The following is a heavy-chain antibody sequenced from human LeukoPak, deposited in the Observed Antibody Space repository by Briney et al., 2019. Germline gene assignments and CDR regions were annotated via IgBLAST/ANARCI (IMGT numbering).Heavy chain of an antibody. D-gene: IGHD5-12*01. CDR1: GYSFTEFD. CDR3: AGGWEPYDYWFDP. V-gene: IGHV1-8*01. CDR2: MNPQSGNT. Sequence: ASVKISCKASGYSFTEFDINWVRQASGQGLEWMGWMNPQSGNTDYAQKFQGRVTMTRNNSISTAYMEPSGLRSEDTAIYYCAGGWEPYDYWFDPWGQGTLVTVSS. J-gene: IGHJ5*02.